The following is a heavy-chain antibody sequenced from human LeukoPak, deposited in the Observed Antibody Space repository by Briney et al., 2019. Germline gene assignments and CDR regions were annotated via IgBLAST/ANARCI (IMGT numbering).Heavy chain of an antibody. CDR3: TRDGYYGAHTDFDY. CDR2: INGDGSIT. J-gene: IGHJ4*02. Sequence: GSLRLSCAASGFTLSSNWMHWVRQAPGKGLMWVSHINGDGSITNYADSVNGRFTISRDNAENTLLLQMSRLRAGDTSVYYCTRDGYYGAHTDFDYWGQGTLVTVSS. CDR1: GFTLSSNW. D-gene: IGHD4/OR15-4a*01. V-gene: IGHV3-74*01.